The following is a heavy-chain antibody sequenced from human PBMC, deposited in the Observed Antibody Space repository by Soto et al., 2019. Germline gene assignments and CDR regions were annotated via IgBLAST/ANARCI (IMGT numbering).Heavy chain of an antibody. V-gene: IGHV4-61*01. CDR3: AASISVFGVVPF. Sequence: SETLSLTCNVSGGSVSRVXXYWSWIRQSPGKGLEWIGYVYYSGSTNYNPSLKSRVTISVDPSKNQFSLKLRSVTAADTAVYYCAASISVFGVVPFWGQGTLVTVSS. CDR2: VYYSGST. D-gene: IGHD3-3*01. CDR1: GGSVSRVXXY. J-gene: IGHJ4*02.